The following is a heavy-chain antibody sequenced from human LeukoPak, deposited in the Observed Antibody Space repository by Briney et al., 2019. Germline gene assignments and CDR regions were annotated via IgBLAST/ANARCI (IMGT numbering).Heavy chain of an antibody. D-gene: IGHD2-2*02. CDR1: GFTFSTYG. CDR2: ISFHGINK. Sequence: GGSLRLSCAASGFTFSTYGMHWVRQAPGKGLEWVAIISFHGINKFYADSVKGRFTISRDNAKNSLYLQMNSLRAEDTAVYYCASPAEVVVVPAAIQDAFDIWGQGTMVTVSS. V-gene: IGHV3-30*03. CDR3: ASPAEVVVVPAAIQDAFDI. J-gene: IGHJ3*02.